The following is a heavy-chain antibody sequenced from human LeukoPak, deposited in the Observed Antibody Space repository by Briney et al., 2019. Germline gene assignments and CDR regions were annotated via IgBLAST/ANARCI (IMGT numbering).Heavy chain of an antibody. D-gene: IGHD1-14*01. Sequence: GGSLRLSCAASGFTFSRYNMNWVRQAPGKGLQWVSSISGSGTHTYYADSVQGRFTISRDNSKNTLYLQMNSLIAEDTAVYYCAKTGFQWGYYFYYMDVWGKGTTVTVSS. CDR2: ISGSGTHT. CDR1: GFTFSRYN. CDR3: AKTGFQWGYYFYYMDV. J-gene: IGHJ6*03. V-gene: IGHV3-21*01.